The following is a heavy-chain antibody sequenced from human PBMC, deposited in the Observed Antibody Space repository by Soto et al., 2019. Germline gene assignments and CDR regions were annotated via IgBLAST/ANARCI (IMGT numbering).Heavy chain of an antibody. D-gene: IGHD2-2*01. CDR2: ISAYNGNT. V-gene: IGHV1-18*01. CDR3: ARADPPSLS. CDR1: GYTFTSYS. J-gene: IGHJ4*02. Sequence: QVQLVQSGAEVKNPGASVKVSCKASGYTFTSYSITWVRQAPGQGLEWMGWISAYNGNTNYAQKLQGRVTMTTDTSTSTAYIELRSLRSVDTDVYYCARADPPSLSWGQGTLVTVSS.